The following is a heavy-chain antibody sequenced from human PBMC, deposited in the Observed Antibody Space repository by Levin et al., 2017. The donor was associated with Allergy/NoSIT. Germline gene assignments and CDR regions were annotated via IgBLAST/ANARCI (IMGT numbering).Heavy chain of an antibody. Sequence: GGSLRLSCAGSGFTFSNAWMNWVRQAPGKGLEWIGRIKGKTDGGTTDYAAPVKGRFIFSRDDSKNTLYLQMNSLKTENTAVYYCTTEAPYYDILTGYYTGWFDPWGQGTLVTVSS. CDR2: IKGKTDGGTT. CDR3: TTEAPYYDILTGYYTGWFDP. J-gene: IGHJ5*02. D-gene: IGHD3-9*01. CDR1: GFTFSNAW. V-gene: IGHV3-15*01.